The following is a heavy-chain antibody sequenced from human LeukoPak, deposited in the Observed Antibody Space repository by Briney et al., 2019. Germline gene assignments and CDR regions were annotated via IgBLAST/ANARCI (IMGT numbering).Heavy chain of an antibody. J-gene: IGHJ4*02. V-gene: IGHV1-3*03. CDR3: ARDYDSSGYFDY. CDR1: GYTFTSYA. D-gene: IGHD3-22*01. CDR2: INAGNGNT. Sequence: GASVKVSCKASGYTFTSYAMHWVRQAPGQRLEWMGWINAGNGNTKYSQEFQGRVTITRDTSASTAYMELSSLRSEDMAVYYCARDYDSSGYFDYWGQGTLVTVSS.